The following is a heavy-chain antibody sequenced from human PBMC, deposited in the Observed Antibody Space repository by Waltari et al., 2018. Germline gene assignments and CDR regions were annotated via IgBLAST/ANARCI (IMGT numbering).Heavy chain of an antibody. V-gene: IGHV4-4*02. CDR3: ARGVGGWYDYYYYGMDV. CDR1: GGSISSSNW. CDR2: IYHSGST. Sequence: QVQLQESGPGLVKPSGTLSLTCAVSGGSISSSNWWSWVRQPPGKGLEWIGAIYHSGSTNYNPSLKSRVTISVDKSKNQFSLKLSSVTAADTAVYYCARGVGGWYDYYYYGMDVWGQGTTVTVSS. D-gene: IGHD6-19*01. J-gene: IGHJ6*02.